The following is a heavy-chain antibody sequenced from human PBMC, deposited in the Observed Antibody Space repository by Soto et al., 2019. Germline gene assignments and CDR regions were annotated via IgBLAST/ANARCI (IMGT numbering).Heavy chain of an antibody. CDR2: ISSTTNYI. V-gene: IGHV3-21*06. CDR1: GFTFTRYS. CDR3: ARESEDLTSKFDY. J-gene: IGHJ4*01. Sequence: GSLRLSCAASGFTFTRYSMNWVRQAPGKGLEWVSSISSTTNYIYYGDSMKGRFTISRDNAKNSLYLEMNSLRAEDTAVYYCARESEDLTSKFDYWCPRTLVTVFS.